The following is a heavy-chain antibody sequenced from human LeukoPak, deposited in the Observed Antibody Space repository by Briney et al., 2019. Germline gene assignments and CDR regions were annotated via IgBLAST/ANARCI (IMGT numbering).Heavy chain of an antibody. CDR2: INSDGSWT. D-gene: IGHD2/OR15-2a*01. V-gene: IGHV3-74*01. CDR3: VSFYETY. Sequence: GGSLRLSCAASGFTFSSHAMHWVRQVPGKGLVWVSHINSDGSWTSYADSVKGRFTISKDNAKNTVYLQMNSLRAEDTAVYYCVSFYETYWGRGTLVTVSS. J-gene: IGHJ4*02. CDR1: GFTFSSHA.